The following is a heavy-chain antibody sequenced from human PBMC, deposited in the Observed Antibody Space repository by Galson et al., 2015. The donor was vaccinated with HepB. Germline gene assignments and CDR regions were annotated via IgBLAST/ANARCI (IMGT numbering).Heavy chain of an antibody. CDR3: AKAGRSSFLLDY. J-gene: IGHJ4*02. V-gene: IGHV3-30*18. CDR1: GFTFSSYG. D-gene: IGHD6-13*01. CDR2: ISYDGSNK. Sequence: SLRLSCAASGFTFSSYGMHWVRQAPGKGLEWVAVISYDGSNKYYADSVKGRFTISRDNSKNTLYLQMNSLRAEDTAVYYCAKAGRSSFLLDYWGQGTLVTVSS.